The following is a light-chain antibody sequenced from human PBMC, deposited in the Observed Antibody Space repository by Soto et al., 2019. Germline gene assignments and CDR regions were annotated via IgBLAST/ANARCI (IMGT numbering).Light chain of an antibody. CDR2: GTS. CDR1: QTITSFY. CDR3: QQFGGSPPRFT. Sequence: IVLTQSPGTLSLSPGERATLTCRASQTITSFYLAWYQQKPGQAPRLLIYGTSTRATGIPDRFSGSGSGTDFTLTISKLEPEDFAVYYCQQFGGSPPRFTFGPGTKVDIK. J-gene: IGKJ3*01. V-gene: IGKV3-20*01.